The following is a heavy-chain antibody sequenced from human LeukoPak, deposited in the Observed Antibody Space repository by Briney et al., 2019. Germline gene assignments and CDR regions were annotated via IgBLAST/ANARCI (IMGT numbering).Heavy chain of an antibody. V-gene: IGHV4-34*01. D-gene: IGHD3-10*01. Sequence: SPTFLASSWDGSGSCWGRVWKSVDTVLEWSGEINHSGGTNYKPSLKSRITISVDTSKNQLSLKLSAVTAADTAVYYCARWGPGAFDIWGQGTMVTVSS. CDR2: INHSGGT. J-gene: IGHJ3*02. CDR3: ARWGPGAFDI. CDR1: SWDGSGSC.